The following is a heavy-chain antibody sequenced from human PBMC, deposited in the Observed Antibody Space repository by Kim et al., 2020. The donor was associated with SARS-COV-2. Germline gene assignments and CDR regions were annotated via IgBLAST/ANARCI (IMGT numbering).Heavy chain of an antibody. D-gene: IGHD6-19*01. Sequence: SQTLSLTCAVSGGSINSGGYSWSWIRQPPGKGLEWIGYIYYSGNTYYNPSLKSRITISVDISKNQFSLKLNSVTAADTAVYYCARFYDSGFVSGWNGWF. CDR2: IYYSGNT. CDR3: ARFYDSGFVSGWNGWF. J-gene: IGHJ5*01. V-gene: IGHV4-30-2*01. CDR1: GGSINSGGYS.